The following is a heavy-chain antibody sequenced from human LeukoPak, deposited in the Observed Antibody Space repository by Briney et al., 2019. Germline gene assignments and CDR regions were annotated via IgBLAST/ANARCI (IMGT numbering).Heavy chain of an antibody. CDR2: IYYTGIT. D-gene: IGHD1/OR15-1a*01. CDR3: ARGHLSSTRNYYLDL. CDR1: GGSISTNSYY. V-gene: IGHV4-39*07. Sequence: PSETLSLTCTVSGGSISTNSYYWGWIRQTPGKGLEWVGSIYYTGITYHNPSLKSRVSISVDTSKNRFSLKLSAVTAADTAVYFCARGHLSSTRNYYLDLWGQGTLVTVSS. J-gene: IGHJ4*02.